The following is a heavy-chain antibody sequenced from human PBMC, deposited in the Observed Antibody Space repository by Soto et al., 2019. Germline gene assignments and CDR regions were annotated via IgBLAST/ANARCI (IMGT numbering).Heavy chain of an antibody. Sequence: ASVMVSCKASGYTYTSYGIIWVRQAPGQGLEWMGWISAYNGNTNYAQKLQGRVTMTTDTSTSTAYMELRSLRSDDTAVYYCARVRQWQVDYWGQGTLVTVSS. D-gene: IGHD6-19*01. CDR1: GYTYTSYG. V-gene: IGHV1-18*01. CDR3: ARVRQWQVDY. CDR2: ISAYNGNT. J-gene: IGHJ4*02.